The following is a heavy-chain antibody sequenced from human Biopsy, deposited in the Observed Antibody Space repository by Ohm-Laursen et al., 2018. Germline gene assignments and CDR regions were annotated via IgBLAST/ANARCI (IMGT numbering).Heavy chain of an antibody. CDR3: ARDRGFYSDRTVPGYFDL. V-gene: IGHV4-59*01. D-gene: IGHD3-22*01. CDR1: GDSISSYC. Sequence: GTLSLTCTVSGDSISSYCWSWIRQPPGKGLEWIGYVSYTGSTDYNPSLQSRVTISVDTSKNHFSLRLRSVTPADTAMYYCARDRGFYSDRTVPGYFDLWGRGTLVTVSS. CDR2: VSYTGST. J-gene: IGHJ2*01.